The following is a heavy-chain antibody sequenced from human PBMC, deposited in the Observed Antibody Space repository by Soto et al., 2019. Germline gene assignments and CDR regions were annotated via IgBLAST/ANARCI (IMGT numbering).Heavy chain of an antibody. D-gene: IGHD2-2*01. J-gene: IGHJ5*02. CDR2: IHYSGATP. V-gene: IGHV1-46*03. CDR3: VRDGHCITTSCYGNWFDP. CDR1: GYTFTNYY. Sequence: ASVKVSCKASGYTFTNYYMHWVRQAPGQGLEWMGVIHYSGATPTYAQKFQGRVTMARDTSTSTVYVEMNSLRAEDTAVYYCVRDGHCITTSCYGNWFDPWGQGTLVTVSS.